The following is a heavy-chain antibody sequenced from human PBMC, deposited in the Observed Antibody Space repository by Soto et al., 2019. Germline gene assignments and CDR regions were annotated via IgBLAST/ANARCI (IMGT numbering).Heavy chain of an antibody. D-gene: IGHD3-10*01. J-gene: IGHJ5*02. V-gene: IGHV5-51*01. CDR3: ARRILYYYGSGSFPTYWFDP. CDR1: GYSFTSYW. CDR2: IYPGDSDT. Sequence: GESLKISCKGSGYSFTSYWIGWVRQMPGKGLEWMGIIYPGDSDTRYSPSFQGQVTISADKSISTAYLQWSSLKASDTAMYYCARRILYYYGSGSFPTYWFDPWGQGTLVTVS.